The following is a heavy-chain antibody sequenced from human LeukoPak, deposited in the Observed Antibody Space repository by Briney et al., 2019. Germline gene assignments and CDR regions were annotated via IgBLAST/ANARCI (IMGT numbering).Heavy chain of an antibody. CDR1: GYTFTGYY. V-gene: IGHV1-2*02. Sequence: ASVKVSCKASGYTFTGYYMHWVRQAPGQGLEWMGWINPNSGGTNYAQKFQGRVTMTRDTSISTAYMELSSLRSEDTAVYYCARVGDGYNYFNWYFDLWGRGTLVTVSS. CDR2: INPNSGGT. J-gene: IGHJ2*01. D-gene: IGHD5-24*01. CDR3: ARVGDGYNYFNWYFDL.